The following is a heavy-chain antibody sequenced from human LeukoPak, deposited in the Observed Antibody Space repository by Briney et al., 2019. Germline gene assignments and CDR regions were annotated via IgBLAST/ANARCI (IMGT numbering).Heavy chain of an antibody. Sequence: PGRSLRLSCAASGFTFSSYGMHWVRQAPGKGLEWVAVIWYDGTNTYYADPVKGRFTISRDNSKNTLYLQMNSLRADDTAVYYCARDFCSGGSCYPDAFDIWGQGTMATVSS. CDR1: GFTFSSYG. CDR3: ARDFCSGGSCYPDAFDI. D-gene: IGHD2-15*01. J-gene: IGHJ3*02. V-gene: IGHV3-33*01. CDR2: IWYDGTNT.